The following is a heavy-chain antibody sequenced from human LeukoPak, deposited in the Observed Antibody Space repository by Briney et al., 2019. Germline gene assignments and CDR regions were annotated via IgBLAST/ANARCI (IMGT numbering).Heavy chain of an antibody. CDR2: ISGSGGST. D-gene: IGHD6-13*01. Sequence: GASLRLSCAASGFTFTSYAMSWVRHAPEGGLEWVSVISGSGGSTYYADSVKGRFTISRDNSKNTLYLQMNSLRAEDTAVYYCAKCGQQLVPGWFDPWGQGTLVTVSS. CDR1: GFTFTSYA. CDR3: AKCGQQLVPGWFDP. J-gene: IGHJ5*02. V-gene: IGHV3-23*01.